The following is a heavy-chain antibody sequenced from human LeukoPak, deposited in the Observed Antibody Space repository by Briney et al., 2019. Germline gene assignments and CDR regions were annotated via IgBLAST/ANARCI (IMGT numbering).Heavy chain of an antibody. Sequence: SGGSLRLSCAVSGFTFSNYGMHWVRQAPGKGLEWVAFIRYDGSNKYYADSVKGRFTISRDNSKNTLYLQMNSLRAEDTAVYYCALTLDILTGASDAFDIWGQGTMVTVSS. CDR1: GFTFSNYG. CDR2: IRYDGSNK. D-gene: IGHD3-9*01. CDR3: ALTLDILTGASDAFDI. V-gene: IGHV3-30*02. J-gene: IGHJ3*02.